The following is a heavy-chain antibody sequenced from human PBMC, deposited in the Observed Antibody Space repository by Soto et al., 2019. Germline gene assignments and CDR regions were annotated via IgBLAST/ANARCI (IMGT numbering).Heavy chain of an antibody. J-gene: IGHJ4*02. CDR1: GYTFTSYG. V-gene: IGHV1-69*06. Sequence: SVKVSCKASGYTFTSYGISWVRQAPGQGLEWMGGIIAIFGTANYAQKFQGRVTITADKSTSTVYMELSSLTFEDTAVYYCTSEDVATGLVWGPGSLVTVSS. CDR3: TSEDVATGLV. D-gene: IGHD5-12*01. CDR2: IIAIFGTA.